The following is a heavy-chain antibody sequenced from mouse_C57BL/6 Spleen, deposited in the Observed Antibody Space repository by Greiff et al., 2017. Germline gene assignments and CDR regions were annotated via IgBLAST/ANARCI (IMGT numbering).Heavy chain of an antibody. CDR2: INPSHGYT. CDR1: GYTFTSYW. V-gene: IGHV1-7*01. Sequence: QVQLKQSGAELAKPGASVKLSCKASGYTFTSYWMHWVKQRPGQGLEWIGYINPSHGYTKYNQKFKDKATLTADKSSSTAYMQLSSLTYEDSAVYNCTRDTVVAPYYAMDYWGQGTSVTVSS. D-gene: IGHD1-1*01. CDR3: TRDTVVAPYYAMDY. J-gene: IGHJ4*01.